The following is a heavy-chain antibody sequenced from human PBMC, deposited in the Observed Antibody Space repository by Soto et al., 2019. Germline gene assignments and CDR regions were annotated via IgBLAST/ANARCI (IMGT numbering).Heavy chain of an antibody. Sequence: QPSETLSLTCAVYGGSLSGYYWTWVRRAPGKGLEWVSGISSTGGSTYYPDSVKGRFTISRDNSKNTLYLQMNSLRAEDTAIYYCAKVHHSSSSAAYDAFDIWGQGTLVTVSS. CDR3: AKVHHSSSSAAYDAFDI. V-gene: IGHV3-23*01. D-gene: IGHD6-6*01. CDR2: ISSTGGST. J-gene: IGHJ3*02. CDR1: GGSLSGYY.